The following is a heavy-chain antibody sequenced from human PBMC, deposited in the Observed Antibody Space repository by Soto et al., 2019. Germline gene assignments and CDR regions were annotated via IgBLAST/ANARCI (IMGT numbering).Heavy chain of an antibody. J-gene: IGHJ4*02. CDR1: GFTFSNAW. D-gene: IGHD3-10*01. Sequence: PGGSLRLSCAASGFTFSNAWMNWVRQAPGKGLEWVGRIKSKTDGGTTDYAAPVKGRFTISRDDSKNTLYLQMNSLKTEDTAVYYCTTDFDPRFGLFDYWGQGTLVTVSS. CDR3: TTDFDPRFGLFDY. CDR2: IKSKTDGGTT. V-gene: IGHV3-15*07.